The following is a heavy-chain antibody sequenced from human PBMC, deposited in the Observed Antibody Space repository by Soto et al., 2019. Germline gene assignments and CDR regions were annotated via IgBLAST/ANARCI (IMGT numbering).Heavy chain of an antibody. CDR1: GDSIGISSYY. J-gene: IGHJ2*01. CDR3: SRRSLSGVTTRYFLF. CDR2: IYYSGST. Sequence: PSEPMSLTCTVSGDSIGISSYYRGWLRQPPGKGLEWIASIYYSGSTYYNPSLESRVTISVDTSKNQFSLKLSSVTAADTAVFYCSRRSLSGVTTRYFLFWGSGTLVT. V-gene: IGHV4-39*01. D-gene: IGHD3-3*01.